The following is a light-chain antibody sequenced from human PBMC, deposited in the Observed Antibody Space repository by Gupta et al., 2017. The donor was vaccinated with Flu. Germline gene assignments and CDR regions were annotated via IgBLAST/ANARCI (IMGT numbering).Light chain of an antibody. V-gene: IGLV3-1*01. CDR3: QAWDSTTAV. J-gene: IGLJ2*01. Sequence: SYELTQPPSVSVSPGQTASITCSGDNLGDSYVFWYQQKTGQSPILVIYHDTKRPSGIPERSSGSNSGNTATLTISGTQTMDEADYHCQAWDSTTAVFGGGTRLTVL. CDR2: HDT. CDR1: NLGDSY.